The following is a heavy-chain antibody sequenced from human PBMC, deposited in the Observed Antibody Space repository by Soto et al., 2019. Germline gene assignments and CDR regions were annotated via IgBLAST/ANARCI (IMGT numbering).Heavy chain of an antibody. CDR2: ITGSGAGT. D-gene: IGHD3-9*01. Sequence: PGGSLRLSCAASGFTFSSYAMTWVRQAPGKGLEYVSSITGSGAGTYYADSVKGRFTISRDNSKNTLYLQLSSLRAEDTAVYYCARDSILTGRSDYWGQGTLVTVSS. J-gene: IGHJ4*02. CDR3: ARDSILTGRSDY. CDR1: GFTFSSYA. V-gene: IGHV3-23*01.